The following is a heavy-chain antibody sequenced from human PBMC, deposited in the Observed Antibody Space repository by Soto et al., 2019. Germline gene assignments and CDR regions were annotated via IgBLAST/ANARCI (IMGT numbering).Heavy chain of an antibody. J-gene: IGHJ3*02. D-gene: IGHD5-12*01. CDR2: IIPIFGTA. V-gene: IGHV1-69*13. CDR3: AREWIEWDAFDI. Sequence: ASVKVSCKASGGTFSSYAISWVRQAPGQGLEWMGGIIPIFGTANYAQKFQGRVTITADESTSTAYMELSSLRSEDTAVYYCAREWIEWDAFDIWGQGTMVTVSS. CDR1: GGTFSSYA.